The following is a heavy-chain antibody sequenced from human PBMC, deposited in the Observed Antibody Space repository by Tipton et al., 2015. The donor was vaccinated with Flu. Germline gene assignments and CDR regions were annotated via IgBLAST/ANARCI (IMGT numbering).Heavy chain of an antibody. D-gene: IGHD6-13*01. CDR2: IKQDGGVK. V-gene: IGHV3-7*01. J-gene: IGHJ4*02. CDR3: ARIGYSSSCFDY. CDR1: GFTFSNYW. Sequence: SLRLSCAASGFTFSNYWLSWVRQAPGKGLEWVANIKQDGGVKYHVDSVKGRFTISRDNAKNSLYLQMNSLRAEDTALYYCARIGYSSSCFDYWGQGMLVTVSS.